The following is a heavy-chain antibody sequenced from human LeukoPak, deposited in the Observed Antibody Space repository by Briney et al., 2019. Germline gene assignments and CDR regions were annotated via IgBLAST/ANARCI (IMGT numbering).Heavy chain of an antibody. CDR3: ASQSSGWYVGYFDY. V-gene: IGHV1-2*02. Sequence: ASVKVSCKASGYTFTAYYLHWVRQAPGQGLEWMGWINPNSGGTNYAQKFQGRVTMTRDTSISTAYMELNRLGSDDTAVYYCASQSSGWYVGYFDYWGQGTLVTVSS. CDR2: INPNSGGT. CDR1: GYTFTAYY. D-gene: IGHD6-19*01. J-gene: IGHJ4*02.